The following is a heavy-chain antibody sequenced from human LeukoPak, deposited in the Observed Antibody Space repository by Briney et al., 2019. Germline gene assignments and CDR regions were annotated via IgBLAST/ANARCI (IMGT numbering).Heavy chain of an antibody. CDR2: IWYDGSNK. D-gene: IGHD4-17*01. CDR3: AKDPDYVGYYGMDV. CDR1: GFTFSSYG. Sequence: PGGSLRLSCAASGFTFSSYGMHWVRQAPGKGLEWVAVIWYDGSNKYYADSVKGRFTISRDNSKNTLYLQMNSLRAEDTAVYYCAKDPDYVGYYGMDVWGQGTTVTVSS. V-gene: IGHV3-33*06. J-gene: IGHJ6*02.